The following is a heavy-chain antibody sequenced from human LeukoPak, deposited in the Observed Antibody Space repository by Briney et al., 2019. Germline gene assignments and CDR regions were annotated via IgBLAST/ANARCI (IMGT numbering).Heavy chain of an antibody. D-gene: IGHD4-23*01. Sequence: PSETLSLTCSVSGGSISDNNYYWGWIRQPPGKGLEWIGTIHYSGSTYYNPSLRSRVTMSADASKNQFSLKLTSVTAADTAVYYRAPSVVTHYYFDYWGQGTLVTVSS. V-gene: IGHV4-39*01. CDR2: IHYSGST. CDR3: APSVVTHYYFDY. J-gene: IGHJ4*02. CDR1: GGSISDNNYY.